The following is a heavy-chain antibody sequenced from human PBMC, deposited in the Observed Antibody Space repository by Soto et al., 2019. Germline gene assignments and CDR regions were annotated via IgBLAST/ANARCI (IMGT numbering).Heavy chain of an antibody. CDR1: GGTFSSYA. J-gene: IGHJ5*02. V-gene: IGHV1-69*13. D-gene: IGHD4-17*01. CDR2: IIPIFGTA. Sequence: SVKVSCKASGGTFSSYAISWVRQAPGQGLEWMGGIIPIFGTANYAQKFQGRVTITADESTSTAYMELSSLRSEDTAVYYCARDSAVITSSHNWFDPWGQGTLVTVSS. CDR3: ARDSAVITSSHNWFDP.